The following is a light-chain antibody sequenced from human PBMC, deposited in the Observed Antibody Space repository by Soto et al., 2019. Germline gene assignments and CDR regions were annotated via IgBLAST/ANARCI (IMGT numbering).Light chain of an antibody. Sequence: EVVLTQSQATLSLSPGERANLSCRTSQSVSRTLAWYQQKSGQAPRLLIYDASNRATGIPTRFSGSGSGTDFTLTISSLEPEDFAVYYCQQRYNWPQTFGQGTKVEIK. CDR1: QSVSRT. CDR3: QQRYNWPQT. J-gene: IGKJ1*01. CDR2: DAS. V-gene: IGKV3-11*01.